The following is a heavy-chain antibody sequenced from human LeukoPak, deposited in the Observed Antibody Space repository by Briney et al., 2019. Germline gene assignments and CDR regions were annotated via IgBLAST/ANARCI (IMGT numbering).Heavy chain of an antibody. D-gene: IGHD3-22*01. CDR3: ARFGNYDSSGPFDY. J-gene: IGHJ4*02. CDR2: IIPIFGTA. Sequence: ASVKVSCKASGGTFSSYAISWVRQAPGQGLEWMGGIIPIFGTANYAQKFQGRVTITADKSTSTAYMELSSLRSEDTAVYYCARFGNYDSSGPFDYWGQGTLVTVSS. V-gene: IGHV1-69*06. CDR1: GGTFSSYA.